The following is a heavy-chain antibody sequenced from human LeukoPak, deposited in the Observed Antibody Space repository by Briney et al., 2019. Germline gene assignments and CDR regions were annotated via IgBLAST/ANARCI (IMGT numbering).Heavy chain of an antibody. Sequence: GGSLRLSCAASEFTFSDFHMNWIRQAPGKGLKWISHISNTGSTIYYADSVKGRFTISMDNAKNSLYLQVKSLRVEDTGVYYCAREGSRSSFYFDYWGQGTLVTVSS. J-gene: IGHJ4*02. CDR2: ISNTGSTI. V-gene: IGHV3-11*04. CDR1: EFTFSDFH. CDR3: AREGSRSSFYFDY. D-gene: IGHD6-6*01.